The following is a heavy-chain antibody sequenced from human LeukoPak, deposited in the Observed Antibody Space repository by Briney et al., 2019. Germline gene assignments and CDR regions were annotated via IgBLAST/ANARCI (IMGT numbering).Heavy chain of an antibody. CDR3: ATYDILTGSQDH. Sequence: SETLSLTCAVSGYSISSGYYWGWIRQPPGKGLEWIGSIYHSGSTYYNPSLKSRVTMSVDTSKNHFSLKLSSVTAADTAVYYCATYDILTGSQDHWGQGTLVTVSS. CDR1: GYSISSGYY. CDR2: IYHSGST. V-gene: IGHV4-38-2*01. D-gene: IGHD3-9*01. J-gene: IGHJ4*02.